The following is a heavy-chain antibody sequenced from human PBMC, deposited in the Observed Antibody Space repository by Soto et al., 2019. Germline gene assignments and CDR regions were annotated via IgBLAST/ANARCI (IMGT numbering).Heavy chain of an antibody. CDR2: ISSSSTI. J-gene: IGHJ1*01. CDR3: ARISSLSSGWYKYQYFQH. CDR1: GFTFSSYS. D-gene: IGHD6-19*01. V-gene: IGHV3-48*01. Sequence: GGSLRLSCAASGFTFSSYSMNWVRQAPGKGLEWVSYISSSSTIYYADSVKGRFTISRDNAKNSLYLQMNSLVAEDTAVHYCARISSLSSGWYKYQYFQHWGQGTLVTVSS.